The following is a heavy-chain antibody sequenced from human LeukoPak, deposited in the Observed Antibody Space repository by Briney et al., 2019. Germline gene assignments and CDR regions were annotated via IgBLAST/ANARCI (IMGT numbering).Heavy chain of an antibody. D-gene: IGHD3-22*01. CDR2: IKQDGSEK. V-gene: IGHV3-7*01. CDR1: GFTFSRYW. CDR3: ARGRFNYDSTGYSSSYY. J-gene: IGHJ4*02. Sequence: GGSLRLSCAASGFTFSRYWMTWVRQAPGKGLEWVATIKQDGSEKYYVDSVKGRFTISRDNAKNSVYLQMNSLRAEDTAVYYCARGRFNYDSTGYSSSYYWGQGTLVTVSS.